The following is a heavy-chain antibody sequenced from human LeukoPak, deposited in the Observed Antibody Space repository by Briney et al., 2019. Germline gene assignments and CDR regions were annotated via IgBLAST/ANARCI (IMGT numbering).Heavy chain of an antibody. V-gene: IGHV1-2*06. J-gene: IGHJ6*02. D-gene: IGHD3-10*01. CDR2: INPNSGGT. Sequence: ASVKVSCKASGYTFTGYYMHWVRQAPGQGLEWMGRINPNSGGTNYAQKFQGRVTMTRDTSISTAYMELSRLRSDDTAVYYCAGDSGLMCGMDVWGQGTTVTVSS. CDR1: GYTFTGYY. CDR3: AGDSGLMCGMDV.